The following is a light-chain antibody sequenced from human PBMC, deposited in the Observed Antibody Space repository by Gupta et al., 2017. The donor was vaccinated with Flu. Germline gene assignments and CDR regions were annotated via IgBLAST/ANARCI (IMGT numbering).Light chain of an antibody. CDR3: QQYGSSPRT. J-gene: IGKJ2*01. CDR1: QSVSSSY. CDR2: GAS. Sequence: EIVLTQSPGTLSLSPGERATLSCRASQSVSSSYLAWYQQKPGQAHRLLIYGASSRATGIPDRFSVSGSGTDFTLTISRLEPEDFAVYYCQQYGSSPRTFGQGTKLEIK. V-gene: IGKV3-20*01.